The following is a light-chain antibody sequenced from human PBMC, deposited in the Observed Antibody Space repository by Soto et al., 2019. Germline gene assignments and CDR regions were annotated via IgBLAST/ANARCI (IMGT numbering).Light chain of an antibody. CDR3: QQYGSSPAT. Sequence: EIVLTQSPGTLSLSPGERATLSCRASQSVSNNYLAWYQQKPGQAPRLLIYGASNRATGITDRFSGSGSGTDFTLTISRLEPEDFAVYYCQQYGSSPATVGQGTRLDIK. V-gene: IGKV3-20*01. CDR2: GAS. CDR1: QSVSNNY. J-gene: IGKJ5*01.